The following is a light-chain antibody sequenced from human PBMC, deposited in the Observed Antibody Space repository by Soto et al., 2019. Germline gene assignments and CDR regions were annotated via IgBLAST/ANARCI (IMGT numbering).Light chain of an antibody. J-gene: IGKJ4*01. Sequence: ESVLTQSPGTLSLSPGERATLSCRASQSVSSSYLAWYQQKPGQAPRLLIYGASIRATGIPDRFSGSGSGPDFTLTITRLDPEDCAVYYCQQYGTSRLTFGGGTNVEIK. CDR2: GAS. CDR1: QSVSSSY. CDR3: QQYGTSRLT. V-gene: IGKV3-20*01.